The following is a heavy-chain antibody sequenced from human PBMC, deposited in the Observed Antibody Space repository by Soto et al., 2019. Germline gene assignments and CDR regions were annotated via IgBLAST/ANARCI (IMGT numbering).Heavy chain of an antibody. CDR3: ANPPVLWLAPILRGGYYFNY. Sequence: GGSLRLSCAASGFTFSSYAMSWVRQAPGKGLEWVSAISGSGGSTYYADSVKGRFTISRDNSKNTLYLQMNSLRAEDTAVYYCANPPVLWLAPILRGGYYFNYGGRGPRFTVS. CDR2: ISGSGGST. D-gene: IGHD2-21*01. CDR1: GFTFSSYA. V-gene: IGHV3-23*01. J-gene: IGHJ4*02.